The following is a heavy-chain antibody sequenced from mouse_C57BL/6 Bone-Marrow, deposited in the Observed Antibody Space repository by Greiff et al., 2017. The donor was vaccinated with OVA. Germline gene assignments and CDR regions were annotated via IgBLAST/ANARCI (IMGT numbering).Heavy chain of an antibody. Sequence: QVQLQQSGAELVKPGASVKLSCKASGYTFTSYWMHWVKQRPGQGLEWIGMIHPNSGSTNYNEKFKSKATLTVDKSSSTAYMQLSSLTSEDSAVYYCARYYYGSSNWYFDVWGTGTTVTVSS. CDR3: ARYYYGSSNWYFDV. J-gene: IGHJ1*03. CDR2: IHPNSGST. D-gene: IGHD1-1*01. CDR1: GYTFTSYW. V-gene: IGHV1-64*01.